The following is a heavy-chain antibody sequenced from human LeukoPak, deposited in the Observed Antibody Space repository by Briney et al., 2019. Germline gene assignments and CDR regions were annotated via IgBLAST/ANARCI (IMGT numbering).Heavy chain of an antibody. V-gene: IGHV4-30-4*01. Sequence: SETLSLTCTVSGGAISSGDYYWSWNRQPPGKGLEWIGYIYYSGSTYYNPSLKSRVTISVDTSKNQFSLKLSSVTAADTAVYYCARDSRMQYYYGSGKEVLNWGQGTLVTVSS. CDR3: ARDSRMQYYYGSGKEVLN. J-gene: IGHJ4*02. CDR1: GGAISSGDYY. D-gene: IGHD3-10*01. CDR2: IYYSGST.